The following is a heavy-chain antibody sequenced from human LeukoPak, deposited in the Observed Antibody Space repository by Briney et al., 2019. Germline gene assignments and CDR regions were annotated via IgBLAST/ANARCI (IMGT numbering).Heavy chain of an antibody. J-gene: IGHJ4*02. CDR3: AKALAQYYYDSSGYYSGDY. CDR1: GFTFSSYA. D-gene: IGHD3-22*01. Sequence: PGGSLRLSCAASGFTFSSYAMSWVRQAPGKGLEWVSAISGSGGSTYHADSVKGRFTISRDNSKNTLYLQMNSLRAEDTAVYYCAKALAQYYYDSSGYYSGDYWGQGTLVTVSS. CDR2: ISGSGGST. V-gene: IGHV3-23*01.